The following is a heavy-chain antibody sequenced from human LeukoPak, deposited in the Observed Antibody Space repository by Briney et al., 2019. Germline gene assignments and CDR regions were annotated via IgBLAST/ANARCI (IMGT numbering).Heavy chain of an antibody. Sequence: SETLSLTCTVSGGSMSSYYWGWIRQPPGKGLEWIATIYYSGSTYYNPSLKSRVTISSDTSKNQFSLKLSSVIAADTAVYYCARGVGLRYRDYWGQGILVTVSS. J-gene: IGHJ4*02. CDR2: IYYSGST. CDR3: ARGVGLRYRDY. CDR1: GGSMSSYY. V-gene: IGHV4-39*07. D-gene: IGHD3-9*01.